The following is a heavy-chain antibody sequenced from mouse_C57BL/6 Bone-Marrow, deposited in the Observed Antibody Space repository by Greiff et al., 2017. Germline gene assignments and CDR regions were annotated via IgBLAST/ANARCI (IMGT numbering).Heavy chain of an antibody. D-gene: IGHD2-3*01. V-gene: IGHV1-53*01. CDR2: INPSNGGT. Sequence: QVQLQQPGTELVKPGASVKLSCKASGYTFTSYWMHWVQQRPGQGLEWIGNINPSNGGTNYNEKFKSKTTLTVDKSSSTTYMQLSSLTSEDAAVFYCARSNGYYGGFADWGQGTLVTVSA. CDR1: GYTFTSYW. CDR3: ARSNGYYGGFAD. J-gene: IGHJ3*01.